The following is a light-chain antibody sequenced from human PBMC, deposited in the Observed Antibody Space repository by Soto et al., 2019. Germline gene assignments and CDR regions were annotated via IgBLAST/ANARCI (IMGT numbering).Light chain of an antibody. CDR1: SSDIGGYNH. CDR2: EVS. CDR3: SSYTSSNTLNYV. J-gene: IGLJ1*01. Sequence: QSVLTQPASVSGSPGHSIAIACTGTSSDIGGYNHVSWYQHHPGKAPKLIIYEVSNRPSGVSNRFSGSKSGDTASLTISGLQAEDEADYYCSSYTSSNTLNYVFGTGTKVTVL. V-gene: IGLV2-14*01.